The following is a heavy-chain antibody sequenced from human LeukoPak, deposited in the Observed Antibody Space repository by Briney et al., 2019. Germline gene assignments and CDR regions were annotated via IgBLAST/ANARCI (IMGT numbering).Heavy chain of an antibody. Sequence: PSQTLSLTCTVSGDSMNSGGYYWSWIRQPAGKGLEWIGRIYTSGSTNYNPSLKSRVTMSVDTSKNQFSLKLSSVTAADTAVYYCARDLLQLGPSFYYYMDVWGKGTTVTVSS. CDR1: GDSMNSGGYY. J-gene: IGHJ6*03. CDR3: ARDLLQLGPSFYYYMDV. V-gene: IGHV4-61*02. CDR2: IYTSGST. D-gene: IGHD6-6*01.